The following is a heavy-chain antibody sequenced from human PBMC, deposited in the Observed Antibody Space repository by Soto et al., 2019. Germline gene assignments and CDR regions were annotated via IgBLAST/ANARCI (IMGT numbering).Heavy chain of an antibody. V-gene: IGHV3-23*01. Sequence: GGSLRLSCAASGFTFSSYAMSWVRQAPGKGLEWVSAFSGSGGDTYYADSVKGRFTISRDNSKNTLYLQMNSLRAEDTAIYYCARRATVTSPYYYYMDVWGQGTTVTVSS. CDR3: ARRATVTSPYYYYMDV. D-gene: IGHD4-17*01. CDR1: GFTFSSYA. CDR2: FSGSGGDT. J-gene: IGHJ6*03.